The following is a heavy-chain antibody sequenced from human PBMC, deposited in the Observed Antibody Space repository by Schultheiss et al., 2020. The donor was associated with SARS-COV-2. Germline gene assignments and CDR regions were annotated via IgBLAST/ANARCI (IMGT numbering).Heavy chain of an antibody. CDR2: ISSSGSTI. CDR1: GFTFSNAW. D-gene: IGHD2-21*02. V-gene: IGHV3-48*01. J-gene: IGHJ4*02. CDR3: ARVAVVVTAIDH. Sequence: GGSLRLSCAASGFTFSNAWMNWVRQAPGKGLEWVSYISSSGSTIYYADSVKGRFTISRDNSKNTLYLQMNSLRAEDTAVYYCARVAVVVTAIDHWGQGTLVTVSS.